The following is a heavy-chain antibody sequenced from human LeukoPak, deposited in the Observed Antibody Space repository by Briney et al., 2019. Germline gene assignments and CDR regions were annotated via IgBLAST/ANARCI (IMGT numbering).Heavy chain of an antibody. J-gene: IGHJ4*02. CDR1: GFTFSSFA. Sequence: PGGSLRLSCAASGFTFSSFAMSWVRQAPGKGLEWVSSISADGGSTYYADSVKGRLTISRDNSKNTLYLQMNSLRAEDTAVYYCAQGHIAAGPEWGQGTLVTVSS. V-gene: IGHV3-23*01. CDR2: ISADGGST. D-gene: IGHD6-25*01. CDR3: AQGHIAAGPE.